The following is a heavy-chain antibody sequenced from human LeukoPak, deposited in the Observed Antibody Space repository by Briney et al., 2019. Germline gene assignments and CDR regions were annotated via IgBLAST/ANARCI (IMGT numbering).Heavy chain of an antibody. Sequence: SETLSLTCTVSGGSISTSSYYWGWIRQPPGKGLEWIGSIYYSGSTYYNPSLKSRVIISVDTSKNQFSLKLSSVTAADTAVYYCARRTASYYDFWSGYSGGAFDIWGQGTMVTVSS. J-gene: IGHJ3*02. CDR3: ARRTASYYDFWSGYSGGAFDI. CDR1: GGSISTSSYY. V-gene: IGHV4-39*07. CDR2: IYYSGST. D-gene: IGHD3-3*01.